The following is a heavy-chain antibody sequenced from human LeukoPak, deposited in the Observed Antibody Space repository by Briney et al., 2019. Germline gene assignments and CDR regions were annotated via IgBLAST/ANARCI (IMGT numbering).Heavy chain of an antibody. J-gene: IGHJ3*02. Sequence: EASVKVSCKASGGTFSSYAISWVRQAPGQGLEWMGGIIPIFGTANYAQKFQGRVTITADESTSTAYMELSSLRSEDTAVYYCARDPDYDFWSGYFRAFDIWGQGTMVTVSS. CDR1: GGTFSSYA. D-gene: IGHD3-3*01. CDR3: ARDPDYDFWSGYFRAFDI. CDR2: IIPIFGTA. V-gene: IGHV1-69*01.